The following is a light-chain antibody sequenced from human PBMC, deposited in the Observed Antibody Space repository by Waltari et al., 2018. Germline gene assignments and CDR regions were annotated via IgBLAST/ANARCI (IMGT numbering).Light chain of an antibody. Sequence: SYELTQPPSVSVSPGQTARITCSGDALPKRYAYWYQQKPGQAPVLVIHKDRERPSGSPDRLSGASSGTTATLTISGVQAEDEADYHCQSADSSDTDRWVFGGGTKLTVL. V-gene: IGLV3-25*03. CDR2: KDR. J-gene: IGLJ3*02. CDR1: ALPKRY. CDR3: QSADSSDTDRWV.